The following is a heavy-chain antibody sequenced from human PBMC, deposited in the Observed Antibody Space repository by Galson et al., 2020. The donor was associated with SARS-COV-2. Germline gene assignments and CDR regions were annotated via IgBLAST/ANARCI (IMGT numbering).Heavy chain of an antibody. D-gene: IGHD3-3*01. CDR1: GGTFSSYA. J-gene: IGHJ5*02. CDR3: ATGPYDFWSGYQNWFDP. Sequence: SVKVSCKASGGTFSSYAISWVRQAPGQGLEWMGGIIPILGIANYAQKFQGRVTMTEDTSTDTAYMELSSLRSEDTAVYYCATGPYDFWSGYQNWFDPWGQGTLVTVSS. CDR2: IIPILGIA. V-gene: IGHV1-69*10.